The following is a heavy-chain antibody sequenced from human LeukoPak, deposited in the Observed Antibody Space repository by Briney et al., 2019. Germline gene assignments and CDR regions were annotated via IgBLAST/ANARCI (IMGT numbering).Heavy chain of an antibody. Sequence: SETLSLTCAVYGGSFSGYYWSWIRQPPGKGLEWIGEINHSGSTNYNPSLKSRVTISEDTSKNQFSLKLSSVTAADTGVYYCARQAGGNSGPFDYWGQGTVVSVSS. V-gene: IGHV4-34*01. CDR2: INHSGST. J-gene: IGHJ4*02. CDR3: ARQAGGNSGPFDY. D-gene: IGHD4-23*01. CDR1: GGSFSGYY.